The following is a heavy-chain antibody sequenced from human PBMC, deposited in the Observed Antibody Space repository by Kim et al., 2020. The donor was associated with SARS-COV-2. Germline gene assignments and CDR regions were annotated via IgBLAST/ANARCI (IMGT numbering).Heavy chain of an antibody. Sequence: ASVKVSCKASGYTFTSYYMHWVRQAPGQGLEWMGIINPSLGSTSYAQKFQGRATMTRDTSTSTVYMELSSLRSEDTAVYYCVRDDSSDAFDIWGQGTMVTVSS. CDR3: VRDDSSDAFDI. CDR2: INPSLGST. V-gene: IGHV1-46*01. J-gene: IGHJ3*02. D-gene: IGHD3-22*01. CDR1: GYTFTSYY.